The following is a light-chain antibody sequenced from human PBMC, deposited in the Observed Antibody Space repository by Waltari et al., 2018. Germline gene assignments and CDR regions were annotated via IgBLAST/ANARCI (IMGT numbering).Light chain of an antibody. CDR2: DVS. V-gene: IGLV2-14*01. CDR3: SSYTSSSTWV. CDR1: SSAVGGYNY. Sequence: QSALTQPASGSGSPGQQITIPCTGTSSAVGGYNYFSWYQQHPGKAPKLMIYDVSKRPSGVSNRFSGSKSGNTASLTISGLQAEDEADYYCSSYTSSSTWVFGGGTKLTVL. J-gene: IGLJ3*02.